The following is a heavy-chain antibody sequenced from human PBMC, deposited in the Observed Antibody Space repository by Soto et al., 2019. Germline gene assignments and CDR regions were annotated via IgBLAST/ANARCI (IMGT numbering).Heavy chain of an antibody. J-gene: IGHJ4*02. CDR2: IYYSGST. D-gene: IGHD2-2*01. Sequence: PSETLSLTCTVSGGSISSYYWSWIRQPPGKGLEWIGYIYYSGSTNYNPSLKSRVTISVDTSKNQFSLKLSSVTAADTAVYYCARHADCSSTSCYSLSPWYYFDYWGQGTLVTVSS. CDR3: ARHADCSSTSCYSLSPWYYFDY. V-gene: IGHV4-59*08. CDR1: GGSISSYY.